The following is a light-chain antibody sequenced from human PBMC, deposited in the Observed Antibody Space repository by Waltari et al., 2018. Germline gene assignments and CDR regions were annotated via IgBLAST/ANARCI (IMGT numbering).Light chain of an antibody. CDR2: GAS. J-gene: IGKJ1*01. CDR3: QQYGSSPRT. CDR1: QSVSSY. V-gene: IGKV3-20*01. Sequence: IVLTQSPGPLSLSPGESATLSCRASQSVSSYLAWYQQKPGQAPRLLIYGASSRANGIPDRFSGSGSGTDFTLTISRLEPEDFAVYYCQQYGSSPRTFGQGTKVEIK.